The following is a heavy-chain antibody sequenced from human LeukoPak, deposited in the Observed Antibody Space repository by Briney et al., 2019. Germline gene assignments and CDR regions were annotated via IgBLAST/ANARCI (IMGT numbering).Heavy chain of an antibody. D-gene: IGHD3-22*01. Sequence: QSGGSLRLSCAGSGFTFSSYGMHWVRQAPGKGRVWVAVIWYDGSNKYYADSVKGRFTISRDNSKNTLYLQMNSLRAEDTAVYYCARASDHDSSGYFSDYWGQGTLVTVSS. J-gene: IGHJ4*02. CDR3: ARASDHDSSGYFSDY. CDR2: IWYDGSNK. V-gene: IGHV3-33*01. CDR1: GFTFSSYG.